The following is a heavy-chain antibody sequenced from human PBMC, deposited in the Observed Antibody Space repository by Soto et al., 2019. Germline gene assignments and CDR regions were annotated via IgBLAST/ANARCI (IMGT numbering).Heavy chain of an antibody. V-gene: IGHV4-39*01. Sequence: QLQLQESGPGLVKPSENLSLTCTVSGGSISSNSYYWGWIRQPPGKGLEWIGCIHYSGSTYYNPSLRSRVTSSVDTSKNQFSLKVSSVTAADTAVYYCARRLFSSTWPSYFDYWGQGTLVTVSS. CDR2: IHYSGST. CDR3: ARRLFSSTWPSYFDY. J-gene: IGHJ4*02. CDR1: GGSISSNSYY. D-gene: IGHD6-13*01.